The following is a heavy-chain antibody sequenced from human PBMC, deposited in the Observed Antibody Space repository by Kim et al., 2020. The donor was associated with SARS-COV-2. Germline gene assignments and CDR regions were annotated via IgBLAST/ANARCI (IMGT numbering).Heavy chain of an antibody. Sequence: SVKVSCKASGGTFSSYAISWVRQAPGQGLEWMGRIIPILGIGNYAQKFQGRVTITADKSTSTAYMELSSLRSEDTAVYYCASFRGDVEMAHKRDYWGQGTLVTVSS. CDR2: IIPILGIG. D-gene: IGHD3-16*01. J-gene: IGHJ4*02. CDR1: GGTFSSYA. V-gene: IGHV1-69*04. CDR3: ASFRGDVEMAHKRDY.